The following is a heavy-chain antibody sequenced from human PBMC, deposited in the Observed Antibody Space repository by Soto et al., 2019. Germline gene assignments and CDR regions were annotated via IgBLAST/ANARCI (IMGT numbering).Heavy chain of an antibody. Sequence: KTSETLSLTCAVYGGSFSGYYWSWIRQPPGKGLEWIGEINHSGSTNYNPSLKSRVTISVDTSKNQFSLKLSSVTAADTAVYYCARGGPVSNSSTSGNTFDYWGQGTLVTVSS. CDR2: INHSGST. CDR3: ARGGPVSNSSTSGNTFDY. V-gene: IGHV4-34*01. CDR1: GGSFSGYY. D-gene: IGHD2-2*02. J-gene: IGHJ4*02.